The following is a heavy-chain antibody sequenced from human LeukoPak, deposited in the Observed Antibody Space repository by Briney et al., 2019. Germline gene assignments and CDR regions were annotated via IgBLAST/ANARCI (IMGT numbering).Heavy chain of an antibody. CDR1: GGSISSYY. J-gene: IGHJ4*02. CDR2: IYYSGTT. V-gene: IGHV4-59*12. CDR3: ASGWDTAMVSVALDY. D-gene: IGHD5-18*01. Sequence: PSETLSLTCTVSGGSISSYYWNWIRQPPGKGLEWIGYIYYSGTTNYNPSLKSRVSMSVDTSRNQFSLKLSSVTAADTAVYYCASGWDTAMVSVALDYWGQGTLVTVSS.